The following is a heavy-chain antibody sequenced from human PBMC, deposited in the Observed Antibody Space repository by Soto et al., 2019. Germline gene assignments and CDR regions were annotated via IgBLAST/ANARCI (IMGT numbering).Heavy chain of an antibody. V-gene: IGHV1-69*13. Sequence: XSVNVSCKASGGTFSSYAISWVRQAPGQVLEWMGGIIPIFGTANYAQKFQGRVTITADESTSTAYMELSSLRSEDTAVYYCARVPETYYYDSSGYYFDYWGQGSLVTVSS. D-gene: IGHD3-22*01. J-gene: IGHJ4*02. CDR2: IIPIFGTA. CDR3: ARVPETYYYDSSGYYFDY. CDR1: GGTFSSYA.